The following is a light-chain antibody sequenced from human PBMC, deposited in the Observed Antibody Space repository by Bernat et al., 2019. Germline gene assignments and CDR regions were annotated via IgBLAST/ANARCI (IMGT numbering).Light chain of an antibody. Sequence: EIVLTQSPGTLSLSPGERATLSCRASQSVSSSYLAWYQLKPGQAPRLLIYGASNRATGIPARFSGSGSGTDFTLTISSLQAEDFAVYYCQQYNKWPPVTFGQGTRLEIK. CDR3: QQYNKWPPVT. J-gene: IGKJ5*01. V-gene: IGKV3-15*01. CDR2: GAS. CDR1: QSVSSSY.